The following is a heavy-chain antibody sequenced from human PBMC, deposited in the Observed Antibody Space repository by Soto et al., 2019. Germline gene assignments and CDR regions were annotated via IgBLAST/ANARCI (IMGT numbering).Heavy chain of an antibody. CDR2: INAGNGDT. V-gene: IGHV1-3*01. CDR1: GYTFTSYA. D-gene: IGHD2-15*01. J-gene: IGHJ6*02. Sequence: ASVEVSCKASGYTFTSYAIHWVRQAPGQRLEWMGWINAGNGDTRYSQKFQGRVTINRDTSASTAYMELSYLRSEDTAVYYCARVPGLGYCSGGSCHPIGYYYYGMDVWGQGTTVTVSS. CDR3: ARVPGLGYCSGGSCHPIGYYYYGMDV.